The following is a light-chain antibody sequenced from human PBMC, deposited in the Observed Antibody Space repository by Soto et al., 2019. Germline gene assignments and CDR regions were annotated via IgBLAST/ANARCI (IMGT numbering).Light chain of an antibody. CDR3: QQSYSTPLT. CDR2: ATS. J-gene: IGKJ4*01. Sequence: DIQMTQSPSSLSASIGDRVAITCRASERISSFLNWYQQKPGKAPKLLIFATSGLQSGVPSRFSGSGSGTDFTLTITSLQPEDFATYYCQQSYSTPLTFGGGTKVEI. CDR1: ERISSF. V-gene: IGKV1-39*01.